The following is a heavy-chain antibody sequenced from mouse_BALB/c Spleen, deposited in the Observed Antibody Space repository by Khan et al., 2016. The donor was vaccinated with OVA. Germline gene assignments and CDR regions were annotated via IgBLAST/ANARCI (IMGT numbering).Heavy chain of an antibody. J-gene: IGHJ2*01. V-gene: IGHV3-2*02. CDR2: ISYSGST. CDR3: ARTARIKY. CDR1: GYSITSGYG. Sequence: EVQLQESGPGLVKPSQSLSLTCTVTGYSITSGYGWNWIRQFPGNKLEWMGYISYSGSTHYNPSLKSRISITRATSKNQFFLQLNSVTTEDTATYYCARTARIKYWGQGTTLTVSS. D-gene: IGHD1-2*01.